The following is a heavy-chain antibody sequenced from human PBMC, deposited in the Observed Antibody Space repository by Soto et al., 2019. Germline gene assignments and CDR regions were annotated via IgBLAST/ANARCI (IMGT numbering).Heavy chain of an antibody. V-gene: IGHV3-23*01. CDR3: AKGGYTGLSGWLTPHGAFDV. CDR1: GFTFSSYA. CDR2: ISGSGGST. Sequence: EVQLLESGGGLVQPGGSLRLSCAASGFTFSSYAMSWVRQAPGKGLEWVSAISGSGGSTYYADSVNGRFTISRDNSKNTLYLPMISQRAEDTAVDNCAKGGYTGLSGWLTPHGAFDVWGQGTMVTVSS. J-gene: IGHJ3*01. D-gene: IGHD6-19*01.